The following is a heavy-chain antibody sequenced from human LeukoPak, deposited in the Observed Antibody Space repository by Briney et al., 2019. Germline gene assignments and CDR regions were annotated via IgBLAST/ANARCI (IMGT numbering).Heavy chain of an antibody. V-gene: IGHV1-69*04. J-gene: IGHJ4*02. CDR3: ARELHGDDLDY. D-gene: IGHD4-17*01. CDR2: IIPILGIA. Sequence: SVKVSCKASEGTFSSYTISWVRQAPGQGLEWMGRIIPILGIANYAQKFQGRVTITADKSTSTAYMELSSLRSEDTAVYYCARELHGDDLDYWGQGTLVTVSS. CDR1: EGTFSSYT.